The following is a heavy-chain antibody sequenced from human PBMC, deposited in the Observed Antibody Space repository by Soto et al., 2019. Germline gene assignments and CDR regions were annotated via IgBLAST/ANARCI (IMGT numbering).Heavy chain of an antibody. Sequence: SGPTLVNPTQTLTLTCTFSGFSLSTSGVGVGWIRQPPGKALEWLALIYWDDDKRYSPSLKSRLTITKDTSKNQVVLTMTNMDPVDTATYYCAEIVVVPAATIGWFDPWGQGTLVTVSS. J-gene: IGHJ5*02. CDR1: GFSLSTSGVG. V-gene: IGHV2-5*02. CDR2: IYWDDDK. CDR3: AEIVVVPAATIGWFDP. D-gene: IGHD2-2*01.